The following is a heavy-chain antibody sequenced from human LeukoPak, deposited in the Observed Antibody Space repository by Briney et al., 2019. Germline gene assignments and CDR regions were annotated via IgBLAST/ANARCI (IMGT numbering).Heavy chain of an antibody. CDR1: GFTFSSYS. Sequence: PGGSLRLSCAASGFTFSSYSMNWVRQAPGKGLEWVSYISSSSSTIYYADSVKGRFTISRDNSKNTLYLQMNSLRAEDTAVYYCAKNRGAYGMDVWGQGTTVTVSS. CDR2: ISSSSSTI. J-gene: IGHJ6*02. D-gene: IGHD1-26*01. V-gene: IGHV3-48*01. CDR3: AKNRGAYGMDV.